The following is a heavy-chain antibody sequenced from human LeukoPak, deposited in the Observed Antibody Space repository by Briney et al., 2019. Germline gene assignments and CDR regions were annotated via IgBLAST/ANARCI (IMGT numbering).Heavy chain of an antibody. CDR1: GYTFTSYD. J-gene: IGHJ5*02. D-gene: IGHD3-3*01. CDR3: ARAEVITIFGVVKFNWFDP. CDR2: MNPNSGDT. Sequence: GASVKVSCKASGYTFTSYDINWVRQATGQGLEWMGWMNPNSGDTGYAQKFQGRVTMTRNTSISTAYMELSSLRSEDTAVYYCARAEVITIFGVVKFNWFDPWGQGTLVTVSS. V-gene: IGHV1-8*01.